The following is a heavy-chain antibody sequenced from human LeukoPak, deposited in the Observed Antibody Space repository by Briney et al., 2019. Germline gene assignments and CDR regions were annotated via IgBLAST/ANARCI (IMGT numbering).Heavy chain of an antibody. V-gene: IGHV3-21*04. J-gene: IGHJ4*02. CDR3: AKSWRVGATYFDY. CDR1: GFNFSDYN. D-gene: IGHD1-26*01. CDR2: ISSSSKYI. Sequence: GGSLRLSCAASGFNFSDYNMNWVRQAPGKGLEWVSVISSSSKYIYYADSVKGRFTISRDNAKNSLYLQMNSLRAEDTAVYYCAKSWRVGATYFDYWGQGTLVTVSS.